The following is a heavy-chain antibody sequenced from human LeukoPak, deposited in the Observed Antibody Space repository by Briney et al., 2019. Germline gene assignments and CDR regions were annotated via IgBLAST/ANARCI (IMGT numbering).Heavy chain of an antibody. V-gene: IGHV4-39*07. CDR2: IFYSGST. D-gene: IGHD1-26*01. CDR3: ARDYGSYEPEYFQH. Sequence: SETLSLTCTVSGDSISSTTYYWGWIRQPPGRGLAWIANIFYSGSTYYNLSLKSRVTISVDTSKNQCSLKLSSVTAADTAVYYCARDYGSYEPEYFQHWGQGTLVTISS. J-gene: IGHJ1*01. CDR1: GDSISSTTYY.